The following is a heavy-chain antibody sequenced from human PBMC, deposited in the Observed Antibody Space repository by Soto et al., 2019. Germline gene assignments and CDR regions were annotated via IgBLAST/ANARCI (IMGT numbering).Heavy chain of an antibody. Sequence: GGSLRLSCTASGFTFNTHWMHWGRQAPGKGLVWVSRIYFDGITTNYADSVKGRLTVSRDNAKNTVYLHVNTLRDEDTAVYYCARGGAMGVDYWGQGTLVTVSS. CDR1: GFTFNTHW. CDR2: IYFDGITT. J-gene: IGHJ4*02. V-gene: IGHV3-74*01. CDR3: ARGGAMGVDY. D-gene: IGHD1-26*01.